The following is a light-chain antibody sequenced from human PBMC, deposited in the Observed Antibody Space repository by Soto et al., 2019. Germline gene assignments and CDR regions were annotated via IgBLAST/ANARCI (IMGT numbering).Light chain of an antibody. CDR3: QQSYSTPPRLT. CDR2: GSS. Sequence: EIVLTQSPATLSVSPGERATLSCRATETVSTNLAWFQRKAGQPPRLLIYGSSTRATGVPDRFSGSGSGTEFALIISSLQSEDVATYYCQQSYSTPPRLTFGPGTKVDIK. V-gene: IGKV3-15*01. J-gene: IGKJ3*01. CDR1: ETVSTN.